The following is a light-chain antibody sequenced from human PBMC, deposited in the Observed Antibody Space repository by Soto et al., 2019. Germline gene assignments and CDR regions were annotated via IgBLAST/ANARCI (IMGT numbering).Light chain of an antibody. V-gene: IGLV1-40*01. CDR1: GSNIGAGYD. J-gene: IGLJ1*01. Sequence: QSALTQPPSVSGAPGQRVTISCTGSGSNIGAGYDVHWYQQLPGTAPKVLIYGNSNRPSGVPDRFSGSKSGTSASLAITGLQAEDEADYYCQSYDSSLSGYVFGTGTKVTVL. CDR3: QSYDSSLSGYV. CDR2: GNS.